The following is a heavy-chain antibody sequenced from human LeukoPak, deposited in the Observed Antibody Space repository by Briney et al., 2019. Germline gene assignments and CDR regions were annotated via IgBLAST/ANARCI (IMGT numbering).Heavy chain of an antibody. D-gene: IGHD5-12*01. CDR3: ARHLYSGYERVFDY. J-gene: IGHJ4*02. CDR2: IYYNGIT. V-gene: IGHV4-59*08. CDR1: GGSISGYY. Sequence: SETLSLTCAVSGGSISGYYWIWIRQPPGKGLEWIGYIYYNGITNYNPSLKSRVTISVDTSKNQFSLKLSSVTAADTDVYYCARHLYSGYERVFDYWGQGTLVTVSS.